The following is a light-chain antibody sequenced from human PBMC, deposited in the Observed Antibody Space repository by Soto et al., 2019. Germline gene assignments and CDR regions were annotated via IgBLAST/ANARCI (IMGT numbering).Light chain of an antibody. J-gene: IGKJ4*01. CDR2: EAS. Sequence: DIQMTQSPSSLSASAGDRITITCRASQSISISLNWYQHKPGEAPKHLIYEASTLQSGVPLRFSGSGSGTDFTLTISSLQPEDFATYYCQQSYSIVPLTFGGGTRVEIK. CDR1: QSISIS. CDR3: QQSYSIVPLT. V-gene: IGKV1-39*01.